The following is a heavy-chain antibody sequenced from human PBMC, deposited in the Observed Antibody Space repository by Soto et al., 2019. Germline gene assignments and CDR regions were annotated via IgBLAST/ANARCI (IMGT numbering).Heavy chain of an antibody. CDR1: GGSISSGDYY. CDR3: ARDTSRYCSGGSCYSNWFDP. CDR2: IYYSGST. V-gene: IGHV4-30-4*01. J-gene: IGHJ5*02. Sequence: QVQLQESGPGLVKPSQTLSLTCTVSGGSISSGDYYWSWIRQPPGKGLEWIGYIYYSGSTYYNPSLKSRVTISVNTSKNQFSLKLSSVTAADTAVYYCARDTSRYCSGGSCYSNWFDPWGQGTLVTVSS. D-gene: IGHD2-15*01.